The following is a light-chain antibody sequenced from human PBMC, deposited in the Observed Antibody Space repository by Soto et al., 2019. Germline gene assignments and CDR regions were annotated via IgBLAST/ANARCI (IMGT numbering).Light chain of an antibody. J-gene: IGLJ2*01. CDR1: SSDIDDYNY. V-gene: IGLV2-11*01. CDR3: CSYAGSYTWV. CDR2: DVT. Sequence: QSALTQPRSVSGSPGQSVTISCTGTSSDIDDYNYVSWYQQHPGKAPKLMIYDVTKRPSGVPERFSGSKSGNTASLTISGLQAEDEADYYYCSYAGSYTWVFGGGTKLTVL.